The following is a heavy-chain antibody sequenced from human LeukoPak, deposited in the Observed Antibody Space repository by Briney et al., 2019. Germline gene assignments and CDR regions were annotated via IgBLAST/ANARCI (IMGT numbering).Heavy chain of an antibody. V-gene: IGHV4-34*01. CDR1: GGSFSGYY. J-gene: IGHJ6*03. D-gene: IGHD5-12*01. CDR2: INHSGST. Sequence: PSETLPLTCAVYGGSFSGYYWSWIRQPPGKGLEWIGEINHSGSTNYNPSLKSRVTISVDTSKNQFSLKLSSVTAADTAVYYCARLCLPKIVARKKRFYYYYMDVWGKGTTVTVSS. CDR3: ARLCLPKIVARKKRFYYYYMDV.